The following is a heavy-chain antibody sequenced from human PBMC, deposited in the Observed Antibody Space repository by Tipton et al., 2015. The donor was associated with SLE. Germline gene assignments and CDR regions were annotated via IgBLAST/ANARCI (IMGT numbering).Heavy chain of an antibody. J-gene: IGHJ5*02. V-gene: IGHV4-34*01. Sequence: TLSLTCAVYGGSFNGYYWSWIRQPPGKGLEWIGEINPSGSTNYNPSLKSRVTISVDTSKNQISLKLSSVTAADTAVYYCARYPESNYHWFGPWGQGALVTVPS. CDR3: ARYPESNYHWFGP. CDR1: GGSFNGYY. D-gene: IGHD4-11*01. CDR2: INPSGST.